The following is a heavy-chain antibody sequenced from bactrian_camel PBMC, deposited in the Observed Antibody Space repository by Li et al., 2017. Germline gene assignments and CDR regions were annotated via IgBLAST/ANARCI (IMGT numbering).Heavy chain of an antibody. CDR2: IDGYGGT. CDR1: GYTYNRNC. CDR3: VPRNWGAYDCSYGSWCYKGY. Sequence: VQLVESGGGSVQAGGSLRLSCAASGYTYNRNCMAWFRQAPGKEREGVASIDGYGGTTYAPAVKGRFTISRDNAKKTLALQLNSLKSDDTAIYYCVPRNWGAYDCSYGSWCYKGYWGQGTQVTVS. J-gene: IGHJ6*01. D-gene: IGHD2*01. V-gene: IGHV3S26*01.